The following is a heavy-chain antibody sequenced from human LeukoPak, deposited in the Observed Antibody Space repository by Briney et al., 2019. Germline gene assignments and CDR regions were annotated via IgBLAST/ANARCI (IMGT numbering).Heavy chain of an antibody. D-gene: IGHD3-10*01. CDR1: GFTFSSYS. J-gene: IGHJ6*04. Sequence: SGGSLRLSCAASGFTFSSYSMNWVRQAPGKGLEWVSSISSSSSYIYYADSVKGRFTISRDNAKNSLYLQMNSLRAEDTAVYYCARVVLWFGGSDVWGKGTTVTVSS. V-gene: IGHV3-21*01. CDR2: ISSSSSYI. CDR3: ARVVLWFGGSDV.